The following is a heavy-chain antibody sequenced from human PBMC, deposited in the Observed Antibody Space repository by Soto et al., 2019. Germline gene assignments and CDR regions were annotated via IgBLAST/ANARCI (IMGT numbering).Heavy chain of an antibody. D-gene: IGHD6-13*01. V-gene: IGHV1-24*01. J-gene: IGHJ6*02. Sequence: GASVKVSCKVSGYTLTELSMHWVRQAPGKGLEWMGGFDPEDGETIYAQKFQGRVTMTEDTSTDTAYMELSSLRSEDTAVYYCATKGRWYVGYYYYGMDVWGQGTMVTVSS. CDR2: FDPEDGET. CDR1: GYTLTELS. CDR3: ATKGRWYVGYYYYGMDV.